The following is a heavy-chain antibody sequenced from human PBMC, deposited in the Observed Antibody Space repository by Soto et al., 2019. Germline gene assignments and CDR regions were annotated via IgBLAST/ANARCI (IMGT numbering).Heavy chain of an antibody. J-gene: IGHJ6*02. V-gene: IGHV1-18*01. CDR1: GYMFV. D-gene: IGHD3-22*01. Sequence: QAQLEQSAAEVKKPGASVRVSCKAYGYMFVSWVRQAPGQGLESMGWISAYTGSTNYAQKFHDRVTMAIDTSTGTASMELTSLTSDDTAVYYCATVAPPDSDYYYSGMDVWGQGTTVTVSS. CDR2: ISAYTGST. CDR3: ATVAPPDSDYYYSGMDV.